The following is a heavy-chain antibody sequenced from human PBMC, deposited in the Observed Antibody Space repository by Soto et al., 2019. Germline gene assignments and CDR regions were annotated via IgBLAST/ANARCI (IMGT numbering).Heavy chain of an antibody. J-gene: IGHJ6*02. Sequence: PGGSLRLSCAASGFTFSSYAMSWVRQAPGKGLEWVSTISGSGGNAYYADSVKGRSTISRDNSKNTLHLQMNSLRADDTAVYYCAKDGASGSYPPYYYYGMDVWGQGTTVTVSS. CDR2: ISGSGGNA. CDR1: GFTFSSYA. CDR3: AKDGASGSYPPYYYYGMDV. D-gene: IGHD1-26*01. V-gene: IGHV3-23*01.